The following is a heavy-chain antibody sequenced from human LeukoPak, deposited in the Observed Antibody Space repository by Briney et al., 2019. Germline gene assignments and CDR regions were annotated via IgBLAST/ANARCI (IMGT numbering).Heavy chain of an antibody. Sequence: ASVKVSCKASGYTFTTYDINWVRQVARQGLEWVGWMNPDSGNTGFAQKFQGRVTMTRDTSISTAYMELRSLRSDDTAVYFCAKGGVNRHCTTPRCYYAFDIWGQGTQVTVSS. D-gene: IGHD2-8*01. CDR3: AKGGVNRHCTTPRCYYAFDI. CDR1: GYTFTTYD. V-gene: IGHV1-8*01. J-gene: IGHJ3*02. CDR2: MNPDSGNT.